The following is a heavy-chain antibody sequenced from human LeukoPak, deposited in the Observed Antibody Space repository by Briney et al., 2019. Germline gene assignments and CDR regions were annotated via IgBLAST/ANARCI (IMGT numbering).Heavy chain of an antibody. V-gene: IGHV4-38-2*02. J-gene: IGHJ5*02. CDR3: ARSKAHLSTSWYGTWFDP. Sequence: SETLSLTCTVSGYSVSSGYYWGWIRQPPGKGLEWIGSMYHSGDTYYNPSLRSRVTISVDTSKNQLSLKLSSVTAADTAVYYCARSKAHLSTSWYGTWFDPWGQGTLVTVSS. D-gene: IGHD2-2*01. CDR1: GYSVSSGYY. CDR2: MYHSGDT.